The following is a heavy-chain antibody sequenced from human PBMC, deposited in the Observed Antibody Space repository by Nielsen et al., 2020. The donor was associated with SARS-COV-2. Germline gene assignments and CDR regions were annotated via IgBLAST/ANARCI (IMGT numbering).Heavy chain of an antibody. J-gene: IGHJ5*02. D-gene: IGHD6-13*01. CDR1: GFTFHDYA. CDR2: ISWNSGII. V-gene: IGHV3-9*01. CDR3: VKDFTKLSAAGIGIFWFDP. Sequence: GGSLRLSCAASGFTFHDYAMHWVRQAPGKGLEWVSGISWNSGIIGYAVSVKGRFTISRDSAKNSLYLQMNSLRVEDTAFYYCVKDFTKLSAAGIGIFWFDPWGQGTLVTVSS.